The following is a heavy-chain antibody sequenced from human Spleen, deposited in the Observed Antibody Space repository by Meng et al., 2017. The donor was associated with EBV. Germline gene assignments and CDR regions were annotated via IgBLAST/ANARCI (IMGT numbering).Heavy chain of an antibody. CDR1: GFSLSTSGVG. V-gene: IGHV2-5*02. D-gene: IGHD2-15*01. J-gene: IGHJ4*02. Sequence: QITCNDSGPKLVKPTQTLTLTCPFSGFSLSTSGVGLGWIRHPPGKALEWLALIYWDDDKRYSPSLKSRLTITKDTSKNQVVLTMTNMDPVDTATYYCARGRYCSGGSCYYFDYWGQGTLVTVSS. CDR2: IYWDDDK. CDR3: ARGRYCSGGSCYYFDY.